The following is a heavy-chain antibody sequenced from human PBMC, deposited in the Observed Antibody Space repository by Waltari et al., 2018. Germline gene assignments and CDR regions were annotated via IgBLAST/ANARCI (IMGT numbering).Heavy chain of an antibody. CDR1: VYLFNNYW. V-gene: IGHV5-51*03. CDR2: VYPGDSDT. D-gene: IGHD5-12*01. CDR3: ARSCSNSGCLYFDS. J-gene: IGHJ4*02. Sequence: VPLEQSGVEVTEPGESLKISCKGAVYLFNNYWIGWVRQMPGKGLEWMGIVYPGDSDTRYSPSFEGQVTISVDKSINPAYLQWNSLTASDTALYYCARSCSNSGCLYFDSWGQGTVVTVAS.